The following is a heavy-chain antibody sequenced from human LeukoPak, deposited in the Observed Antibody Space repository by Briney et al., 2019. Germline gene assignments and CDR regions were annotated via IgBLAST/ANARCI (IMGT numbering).Heavy chain of an antibody. V-gene: IGHV3-9*01. CDR1: GFTFDDYA. D-gene: IGHD6-19*01. CDR2: ISWNSGSI. Sequence: PGGSLRLSRAASGFTFDDYAMHWVRQPPGKGLEWVSGISWNSGSIAYADSVKGRFTISRDNAKNSLYLQMNSLRAEDTALYYCAKGRQWSTGYYGMDVWGQGTTVTVSS. J-gene: IGHJ6*02. CDR3: AKGRQWSTGYYGMDV.